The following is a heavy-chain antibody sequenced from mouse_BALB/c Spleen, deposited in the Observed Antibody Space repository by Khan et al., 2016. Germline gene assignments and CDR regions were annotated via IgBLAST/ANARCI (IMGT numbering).Heavy chain of an antibody. J-gene: IGHJ2*01. CDR3: ASWPYYRYDLFSY. CDR2: ISTYSGNT. CDR1: GYTFTDYA. D-gene: IGHD2-14*01. Sequence: QVQLKQSGPELVRPGVSVKISCKGSGYTFTDYAMHWAKQSHAKSLEWSGVISTYSGNTNYNQKFKGKATMTVDKSSSTAYMELARLTSEDSAIYSCASWPYYRYDLFSYWGQGTTLTVSS. V-gene: IGHV1S137*01.